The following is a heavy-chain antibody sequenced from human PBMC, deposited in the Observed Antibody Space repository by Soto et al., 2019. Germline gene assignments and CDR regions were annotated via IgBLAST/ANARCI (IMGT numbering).Heavy chain of an antibody. V-gene: IGHV2-26*01. Sequence: QVTLKESGPVLVKPTETLTLTCTVSGFSLSNARMGVSWIRQPPGKALEWLAHIFSNDEKSYSTSLKSRLTSPKDTSKSQVVLTMTNMDPVDTATYYCERIRGRYDILTGNLDLWGRGTLVTVSS. CDR1: GFSLSNARMG. D-gene: IGHD3-9*01. J-gene: IGHJ2*01. CDR3: ERIRGRYDILTGNLDL. CDR2: IFSNDEK.